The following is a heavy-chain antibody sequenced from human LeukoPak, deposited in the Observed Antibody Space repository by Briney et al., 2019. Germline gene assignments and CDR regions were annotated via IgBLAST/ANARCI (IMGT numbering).Heavy chain of an antibody. D-gene: IGHD3-16*01. CDR2: ISSSGSTI. CDR3: ARAITFHVDAFDI. Sequence: GGSLRLSCAASGFTFSDYYMSWIRQAPWKGLEWVSYISSSGSTIYYAHSVKGRFTISRDNAKNSLYLQMNSLRAEDTAVYYCARAITFHVDAFDIWGQGTMVTVSS. CDR1: GFTFSDYY. V-gene: IGHV3-11*01. J-gene: IGHJ3*02.